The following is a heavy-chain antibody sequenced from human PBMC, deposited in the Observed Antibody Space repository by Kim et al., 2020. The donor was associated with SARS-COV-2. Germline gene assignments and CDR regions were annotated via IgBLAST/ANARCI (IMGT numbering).Heavy chain of an antibody. CDR2: GST. Sequence: GSTYYADTVKGRFTISRDNSKNTLYLQMNSLRAEDTAVYYCARDYGGNSGWGQGTLVTVSS. J-gene: IGHJ4*02. CDR3: ARDYGGNSG. D-gene: IGHD2-21*02. V-gene: IGHV3-53*01.